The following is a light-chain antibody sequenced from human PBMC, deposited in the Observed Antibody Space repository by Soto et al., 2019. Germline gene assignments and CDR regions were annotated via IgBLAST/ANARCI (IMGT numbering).Light chain of an antibody. Sequence: QSALTQPASVSGSPGQSITISCTGTSSDVGGYNYVSWYQQYPGKAPKLIIYDVTNRPSGVSNRFSGSKSDNTASLTISGLQAEDEVDYYCSSYSISITRVFGTGTKVTVL. V-gene: IGLV2-14*01. CDR1: SSDVGGYNY. J-gene: IGLJ1*01. CDR2: DVT. CDR3: SSYSISITRV.